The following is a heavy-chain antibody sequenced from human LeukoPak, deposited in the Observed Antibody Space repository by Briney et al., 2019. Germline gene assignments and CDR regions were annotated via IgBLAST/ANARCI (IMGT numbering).Heavy chain of an antibody. J-gene: IGHJ5*02. D-gene: IGHD3-22*01. V-gene: IGHV4-39*01. Sequence: PSETLSLTCTVSGGSIRSSYYYWGWIRQPPGKGLEWIGSIYYSGSTYYNPSLKSRVTISVDTSKNQFSLKLSSVTAADTAVYYCARGGPQVVVITTWGFDPWGQGTLVTVSS. CDR1: GGSIRSSYYY. CDR3: ARGGPQVVVITTWGFDP. CDR2: IYYSGST.